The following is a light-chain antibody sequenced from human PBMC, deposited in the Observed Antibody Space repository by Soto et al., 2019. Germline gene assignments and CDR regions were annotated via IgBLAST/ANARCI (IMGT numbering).Light chain of an antibody. CDR3: QHYGTSPPRYI. V-gene: IGKV3-15*01. Sequence: IVMTQSPATLSVSPGESATLSCRASQSVSSHLAWYQQKAGQAPRLLIYGASTRATGIPPRFSGSGSGTEFTLTISGLQSEDVAVYYCQHYGTSPPRYIFGQGTKLEIK. J-gene: IGKJ2*01. CDR1: QSVSSH. CDR2: GAS.